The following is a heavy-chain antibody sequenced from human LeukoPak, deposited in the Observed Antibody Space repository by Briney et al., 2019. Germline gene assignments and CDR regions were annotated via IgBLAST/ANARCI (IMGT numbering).Heavy chain of an antibody. CDR1: GGSISSYY. CDR3: ARSWYGSSPYFDY. D-gene: IGHD6-6*01. J-gene: IGHJ4*02. V-gene: IGHV4-59*01. CDR2: IYYSGST. Sequence: PSETLSLTCTVSGGSISSYYWSWIRQPPGKGLEWIGYIYYSGSTNYNPSLKSRVTISVDTSKNQFSLKLSSVTAADTAVYYCARSWYGSSPYFDYWGQGTLVTVSS.